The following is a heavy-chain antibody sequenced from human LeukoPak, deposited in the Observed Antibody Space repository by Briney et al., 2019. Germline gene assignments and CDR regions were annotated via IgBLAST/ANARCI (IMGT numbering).Heavy chain of an antibody. CDR3: AKDVGDYFSLDRYFDY. D-gene: IGHD4-17*01. Sequence: GGSLRLSCAASGFTFSSYAMSWVRQAPGKGLEWVSAISGSGGSTYYADSVKGRFTISRDNSKNTLYLQMNSLRAEDTAVYYCAKDVGDYFSLDRYFDYWGQGTLVTVSS. CDR2: ISGSGGST. V-gene: IGHV3-23*01. CDR1: GFTFSSYA. J-gene: IGHJ4*02.